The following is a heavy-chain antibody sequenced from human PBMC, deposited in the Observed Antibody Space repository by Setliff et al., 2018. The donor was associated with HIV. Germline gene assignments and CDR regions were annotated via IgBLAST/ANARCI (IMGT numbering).Heavy chain of an antibody. V-gene: IGHV4-39*01. CDR1: GGSARNSRYY. Sequence: SETLSLTCTVSGGSARNSRYYWAWIRQPPGKGLEYIGSIHYNEKTYYNPSLKSRVTISIDTSKNQFSLNLTSVTAADTAVYYCASRVYYYDSNNFLREEGFDPWGQGTLVTVSS. D-gene: IGHD3-22*01. J-gene: IGHJ5*02. CDR2: IHYNEKT. CDR3: ASRVYYYDSNNFLREEGFDP.